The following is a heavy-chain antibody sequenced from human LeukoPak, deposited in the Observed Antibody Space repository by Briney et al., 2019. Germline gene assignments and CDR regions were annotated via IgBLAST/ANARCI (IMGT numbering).Heavy chain of an antibody. J-gene: IGHJ6*03. D-gene: IGHD2-8*01. V-gene: IGHV1-69*13. CDR2: IIPIFGTA. CDR3: ALKGVFSLDYYYYMDV. CDR1: GGTFSSYA. Sequence: SVKVSCKASGGTFSSYAISWVRQAPGQGLEWMGGIIPIFGTANYAQKFQGRVTITADESTSTAYMELSSLRSEDTAVYYCALKGVFSLDYYYYMDVWGKGTTVTVSS.